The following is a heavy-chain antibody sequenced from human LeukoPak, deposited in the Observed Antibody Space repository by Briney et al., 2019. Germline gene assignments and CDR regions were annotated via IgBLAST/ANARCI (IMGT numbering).Heavy chain of an antibody. Sequence: HPGGSLRLSCAASGFTFSSYAMSWVRQAPGKGLEWVSAIRGSGHSTYYADSVKGRFAISRDNSKNTLYLQMNSLRAEDTAVYYCAKDFAADYTYYYYYYGMDVWGQGTTVTVSS. V-gene: IGHV3-23*01. J-gene: IGHJ6*02. CDR2: IRGSGHST. CDR3: AKDFAADYTYYYYYYGMDV. D-gene: IGHD4-11*01. CDR1: GFTFSSYA.